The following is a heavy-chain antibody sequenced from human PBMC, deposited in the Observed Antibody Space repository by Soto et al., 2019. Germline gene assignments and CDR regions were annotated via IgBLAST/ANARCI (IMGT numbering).Heavy chain of an antibody. D-gene: IGHD3-22*01. CDR1: GYTFTSYA. Sequence: GASVKVSCKASGYTFTSYAMHWVRQAPGQRLEWMGWINAGNGNTKYSQKLQGRVTMTTDTSTSTAYMELRSLRSDDTAVYYCARDPSDDYYDSSGYYLVYYYGMDVWGQGTTVTVSS. V-gene: IGHV1-3*01. CDR3: ARDPSDDYYDSSGYYLVYYYGMDV. CDR2: INAGNGNT. J-gene: IGHJ6*02.